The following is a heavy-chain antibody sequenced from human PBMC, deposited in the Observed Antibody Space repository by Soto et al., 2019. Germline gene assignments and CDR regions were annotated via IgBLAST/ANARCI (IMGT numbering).Heavy chain of an antibody. J-gene: IGHJ6*02. CDR1: GFTFSSYA. CDR2: ISYDGSNK. Sequence: PGGSLRLSCAASGFTFSSYAMHWVRQAPGKGLEWVAVISYDGSNKYYADSVKGRFTISRDNSKNTLYLQMNSLRAEDTAVYYCAKCTTGTTSYYYYGMDVWGQGTTVTVSS. V-gene: IGHV3-30-3*02. CDR3: AKCTTGTTSYYYYGMDV. D-gene: IGHD1-1*01.